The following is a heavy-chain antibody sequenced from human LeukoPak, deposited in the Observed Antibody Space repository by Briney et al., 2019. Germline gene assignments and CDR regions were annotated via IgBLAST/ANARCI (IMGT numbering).Heavy chain of an antibody. V-gene: IGHV3-7*03. CDR2: INQDGSEK. D-gene: IGHD3-16*01. CDR1: GITFSRFW. Sequence: GGSLRLSCAASGITFSRFWMSWVCQAPGKGLQWVANINQDGSEKHYVDSVKGRFTISRDNAENSLYLQMNSLRAEDTAVYYCASGGHLDYWGQGAPVTVAS. CDR3: ASGGHLDY. J-gene: IGHJ4*02.